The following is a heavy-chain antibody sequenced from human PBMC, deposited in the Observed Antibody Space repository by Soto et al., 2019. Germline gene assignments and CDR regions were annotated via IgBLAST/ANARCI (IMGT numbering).Heavy chain of an antibody. D-gene: IGHD2-8*01. Sequence: EVQLLESGGGLGQSGGSLRLSCTASGFTFRKYAMSWVRQAPGKGLEWISGISDSDDDTYYADSVRGRFTISRDNSKSTLYLQMNSLRGDDTAVYYCAKDGGVSARYFDTWGQGTLVTVSS. CDR1: GFTFRKYA. CDR2: ISDSDDDT. J-gene: IGHJ4*02. V-gene: IGHV3-23*01. CDR3: AKDGGVSARYFDT.